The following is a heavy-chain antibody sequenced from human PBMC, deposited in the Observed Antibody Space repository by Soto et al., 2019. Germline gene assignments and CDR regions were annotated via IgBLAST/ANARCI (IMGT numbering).Heavy chain of an antibody. D-gene: IGHD1-26*01. Sequence: QVQLVESGGGVVQPGRSLRLSCAASGFTLSSYGMHWVRQAPGKGLEWVAVISYDGSNKYYADSVKGRFTISRDNSKNTLYLQMNSLRAEDTAVYYCAKDLGMGAPGYYGMDVWGQGTTVTVSS. V-gene: IGHV3-30*18. CDR3: AKDLGMGAPGYYGMDV. CDR1: GFTLSSYG. J-gene: IGHJ6*02. CDR2: ISYDGSNK.